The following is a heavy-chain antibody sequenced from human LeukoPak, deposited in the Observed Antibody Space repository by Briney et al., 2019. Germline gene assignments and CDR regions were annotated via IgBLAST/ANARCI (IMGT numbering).Heavy chain of an antibody. Sequence: GGSLRLSCAASGFTFSNYGMHWVRQAPGKGLEWVAFIRYDGTNKYYADSVKGRFTISRDNSKNTLYLQMNSLRAEDTAVYYCARRAGAYSHPYDYWGQGTLVTVSS. J-gene: IGHJ4*02. CDR3: ARRAGAYSHPYDY. V-gene: IGHV3-30*02. CDR1: GFTFSNYG. D-gene: IGHD4/OR15-4a*01. CDR2: IRYDGTNK.